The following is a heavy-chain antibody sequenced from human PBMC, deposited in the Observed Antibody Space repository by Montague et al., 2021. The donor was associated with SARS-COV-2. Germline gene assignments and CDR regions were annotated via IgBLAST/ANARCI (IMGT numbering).Heavy chain of an antibody. J-gene: IGHJ6*02. CDR3: ARDWDGYDPDYGMDV. V-gene: IGHV3-30*04. CDR2: ISYDVSNQ. D-gene: IGHD5-12*01. Sequence: SLRLSCAASGFTVSSYALHLVRQAPGEGLEWVAVISYDVSNQYYIYSXXVLFPISRDNSKNTLYLQMNSLRAEDTAVYYCARDWDGYDPDYGMDVWGQGTLVTVSS. CDR1: GFTVSSYA.